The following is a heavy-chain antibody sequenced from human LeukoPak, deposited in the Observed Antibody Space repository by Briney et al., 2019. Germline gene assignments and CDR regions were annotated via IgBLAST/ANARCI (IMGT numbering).Heavy chain of an antibody. CDR1: GGSFSGYY. D-gene: IGHD3-10*01. CDR2: INHSGST. V-gene: IGHV4-34*01. J-gene: IGHJ4*02. Sequence: SETLSLTCAVYGGSFSGYYWSWIRQPPGKGLEWIGEINHSGSTNYNPSLKSRVTISVDTSKNQFSLKLSSVTAADTAVYYCASEVLWFGELVDYWGQGTLVTVSS. CDR3: ASEVLWFGELVDY.